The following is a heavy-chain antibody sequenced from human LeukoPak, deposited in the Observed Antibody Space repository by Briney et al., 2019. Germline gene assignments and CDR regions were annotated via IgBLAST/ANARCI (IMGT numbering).Heavy chain of an antibody. V-gene: IGHV4-4*07. CDR2: MYTSGST. CDR1: GGSISSYY. D-gene: IGHD4-17*01. CDR3: ARDSYTVTTGNDAFDI. Sequence: SETLSLTCTVSGGSISSYYWSWIRQPAGKGLEWIGRMYTSGSTNYNPSLKSRVTMSEDTSKNQFSLKMTSVTAADTAVYYCARDSYTVTTGNDAFDIWGQGTMVTVSS. J-gene: IGHJ3*02.